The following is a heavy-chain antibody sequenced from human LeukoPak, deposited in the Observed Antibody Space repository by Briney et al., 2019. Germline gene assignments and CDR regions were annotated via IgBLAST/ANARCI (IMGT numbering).Heavy chain of an antibody. V-gene: IGHV4-34*01. D-gene: IGHD2-15*01. CDR2: INHSGST. CDR1: GGSFSGYY. CDR3: AREIPRPCSGGSCSADPHFDY. J-gene: IGHJ4*02. Sequence: KPSETLSLTCAVYGGSFSGYYWSWIRQPPGKGLEWIGEINHSGSTNYNPSLKSRVTISVDTSKNQFSLKLSSVTAADTAVYYCAREIPRPCSGGSCSADPHFDYWGQGTLVTVSS.